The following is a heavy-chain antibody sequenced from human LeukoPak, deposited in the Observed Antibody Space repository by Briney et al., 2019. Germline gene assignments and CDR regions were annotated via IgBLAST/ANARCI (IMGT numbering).Heavy chain of an antibody. CDR2: IYYSGST. V-gene: IGHV4-39*07. D-gene: IGHD4-11*01. J-gene: IGHJ6*03. CDR1: GGSISSSSYY. Sequence: PSETLSLTCTVSGGSISSSSYYWGWIRQPPGKGLEWIGSIYYSGSTYYNPSLKSRVIISVDTSKNQFSLKLSSVTAADTAVYYCARVPSYSSYYYYYMDVWGKGTTVTVSS. CDR3: ARVPSYSSYYYYYMDV.